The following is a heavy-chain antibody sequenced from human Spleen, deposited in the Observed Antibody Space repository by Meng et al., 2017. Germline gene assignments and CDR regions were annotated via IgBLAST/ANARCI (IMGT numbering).Heavy chain of an antibody. CDR1: GFPVSSNC. CDR3: VPRTTYCDS. CDR2: ISSTGGAT. Sequence: EVQLVESGGGLVQSAGYVRLSCVASGFPVSSNCMNWVRQAPGKGLEWVSTISSTGGATYYADPVEGRLTIPRDNYKSALYRKMNSLRAEDTAVYHCVPRTTYCDSWGLGTLVTVSS. J-gene: IGHJ4*02. V-gene: IGHV3-23*04. D-gene: IGHD4-11*01.